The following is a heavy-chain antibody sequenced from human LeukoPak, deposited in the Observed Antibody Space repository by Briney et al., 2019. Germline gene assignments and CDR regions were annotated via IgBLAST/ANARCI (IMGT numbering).Heavy chain of an antibody. Sequence: PGGSLRLSCAASGFSFSDYYMTRIRQAPGKGLEWVSYISGGGNTMYYADSVKGRFTISRDNAKNSLYLQMNSLRAEDTAVYYCARSDYWGQGTLVTVSA. CDR1: GFSFSDYY. V-gene: IGHV3-11*01. J-gene: IGHJ4*02. CDR2: ISGGGNTM. CDR3: ARSDY.